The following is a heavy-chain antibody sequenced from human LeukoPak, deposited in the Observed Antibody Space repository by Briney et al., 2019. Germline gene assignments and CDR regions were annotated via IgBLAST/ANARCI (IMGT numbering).Heavy chain of an antibody. CDR2: ISGSGGST. CDR3: AKDLAVGATLYYYYGMDV. J-gene: IGHJ6*02. V-gene: IGHV3-23*01. D-gene: IGHD1-26*01. Sequence: GGSLRLSCAASGFTFSGYAMSWVRQAPGKGLEWVSAISGSGGSTYYADSVKGRFTISRDNSKNTLYLQMNSLRAEDTAVYYCAKDLAVGATLYYYYGMDVWGQGTTVTVSS. CDR1: GFTFSGYA.